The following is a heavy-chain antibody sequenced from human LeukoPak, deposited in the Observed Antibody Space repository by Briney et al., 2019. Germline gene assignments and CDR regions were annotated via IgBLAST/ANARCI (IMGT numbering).Heavy chain of an antibody. J-gene: IGHJ4*02. CDR2: IGTRSNPI. V-gene: IGHV3-11*01. CDR3: AREARGSGRDFDY. Sequence: GGSLRLSCAAFGFSFSDFYMSWIRQAPGMGLEWISYIGTRSNPIYYADSVKGRFTISRDDAKNSLYLQMNRLRDEDTAVYFCAREARGSGRDFDYWGQGILVTVSS. CDR1: GFSFSDFY. D-gene: IGHD1-26*01.